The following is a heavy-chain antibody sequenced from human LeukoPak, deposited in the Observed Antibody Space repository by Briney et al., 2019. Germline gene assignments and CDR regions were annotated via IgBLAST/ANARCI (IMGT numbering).Heavy chain of an antibody. D-gene: IGHD6-13*01. Sequence: GGSLRLSCVPSGFTFNSYAMSWVRQAPGQGLEWVSTISVTGSSTYYADSVKGRFTISRDNSKNTLYLQMNSLRAEDTAVYYCAKVAAGRFDYWGQGTLVTVSS. CDR1: GFTFNSYA. CDR3: AKVAAGRFDY. J-gene: IGHJ4*02. V-gene: IGHV3-23*01. CDR2: ISVTGSST.